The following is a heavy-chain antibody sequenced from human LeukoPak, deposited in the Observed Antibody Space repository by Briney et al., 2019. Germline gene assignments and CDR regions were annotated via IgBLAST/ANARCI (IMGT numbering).Heavy chain of an antibody. Sequence: KPSETLSLTCTVAGRSISSGSYYWSWIRQPAGKGLEWIGRIYTSGSTNYNPSLKSRVTISVDTSKNQFSLKLSSVTAADTAVYYCAGVWFGELSSWFDPWGQGTLVTVSS. D-gene: IGHD3-10*01. CDR1: GRSISSGSYY. V-gene: IGHV4-61*02. J-gene: IGHJ5*02. CDR3: AGVWFGELSSWFDP. CDR2: IYTSGST.